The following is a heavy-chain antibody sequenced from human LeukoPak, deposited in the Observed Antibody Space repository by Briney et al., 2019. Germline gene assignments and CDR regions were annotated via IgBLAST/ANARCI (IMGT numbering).Heavy chain of an antibody. J-gene: IGHJ4*02. CDR2: IYYSGST. D-gene: IGHD4-23*01. Sequence: SETLSLTCTASGGSINSNYWSWIRQPPGKGLEWIGYIYYSGSTNYNPSLKSRVTISVDASKNQFSLRLSSVTAADTAVYYCARGRLPSTVLTPLDYWGQGTLVTVSS. CDR3: ARGRLPSTVLTPLDY. V-gene: IGHV4-59*01. CDR1: GGSINSNY.